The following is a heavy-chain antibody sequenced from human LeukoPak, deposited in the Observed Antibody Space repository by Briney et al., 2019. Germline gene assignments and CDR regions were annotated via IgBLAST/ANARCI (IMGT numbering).Heavy chain of an antibody. D-gene: IGHD1-26*01. CDR1: GFTFSSYA. V-gene: IGHV3-23*01. CDR2: ISGSGDNT. Sequence: GGSLRLSCAASGFTFSSYAMSWVRQAPGKGLEWVSIISGSGDNTYYADSMKGRFTISRDNSKNTLYLQMNSLRAEDTAVYYCAKDVGKWESLHFFDYWGQGTLVTVSS. CDR3: AKDVGKWESLHFFDY. J-gene: IGHJ4*02.